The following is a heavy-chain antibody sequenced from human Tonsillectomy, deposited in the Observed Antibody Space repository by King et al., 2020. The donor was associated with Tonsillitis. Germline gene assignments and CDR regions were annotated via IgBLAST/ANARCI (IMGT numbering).Heavy chain of an antibody. V-gene: IGHV4-31*03. J-gene: IGHJ4*02. CDR3: AREFSHYFDSSGYPFFDY. D-gene: IGHD3-22*01. CDR2: IYYSGST. CDR1: GGSISSAGYY. Sequence: VQLQESGPGLVKPSQTLSLTCTVSGGSISSAGYYWSWIRQHPGKGLEWIGYIYYSGSTYSNPSLKSRVIISVDTSKNQFSLKLSSVTAADTAVYYCAREFSHYFDSSGYPFFDYWGRGALVTVSS.